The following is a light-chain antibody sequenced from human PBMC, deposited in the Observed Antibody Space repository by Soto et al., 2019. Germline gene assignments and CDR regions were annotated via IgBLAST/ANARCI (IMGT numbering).Light chain of an antibody. CDR2: AAS. Sequence: DIQMTHSPSSLSASVVDRVTITFLASQGISSWLAWYQQKPEKAPKLLIYAASTLQSGVPSRFSGSGSGTDFTLTISCLQSEDFATYYCQQYYSYPPKFGQGTKVDIK. J-gene: IGKJ1*01. CDR1: QGISSW. V-gene: IGKV1D-16*01. CDR3: QQYYSYPPK.